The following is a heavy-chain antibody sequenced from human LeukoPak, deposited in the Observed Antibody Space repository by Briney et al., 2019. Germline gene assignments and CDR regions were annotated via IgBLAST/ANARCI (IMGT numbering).Heavy chain of an antibody. CDR1: GGSISSGGYS. Sequence: PSETLSLTCAVSGGSISSGGYSWSWIRQPPGKGLEWIGYIYHSGSTYYNPSLKSRVTISVDRSKNQFSLKLSSVTAADTAVYYCARESSSRHWFDPWGQGTLVTVSS. CDR3: ARESSSRHWFDP. J-gene: IGHJ5*02. CDR2: IYHSGST. V-gene: IGHV4-30-2*01. D-gene: IGHD6-13*01.